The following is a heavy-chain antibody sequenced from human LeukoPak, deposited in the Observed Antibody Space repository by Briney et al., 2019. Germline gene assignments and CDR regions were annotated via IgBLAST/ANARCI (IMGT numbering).Heavy chain of an antibody. CDR1: GFSFSKYW. V-gene: IGHV3-7*01. D-gene: IGHD5-12*01. CDR3: ARDGATFSGYDWFYYMDV. Sequence: GGSLTLSCAASGFSFSKYWMSWVRQAPGKGLEWVADINQDGSEKYYVDSVKGQFTISRDNAKNSLFLQMNSLRGDDTAVYYCARDGATFSGYDWFYYMDVWGKGTTVTASS. J-gene: IGHJ6*03. CDR2: INQDGSEK.